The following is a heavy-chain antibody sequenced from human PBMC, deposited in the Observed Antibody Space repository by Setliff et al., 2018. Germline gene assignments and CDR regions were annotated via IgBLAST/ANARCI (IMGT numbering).Heavy chain of an antibody. J-gene: IGHJ4*02. Sequence: KPSETLSLTCTVSGGSISSSSYYWGWIRQPPGKGLEWIGSIYYSGSTYYNPSLKSRVTISVDTSKNQFSLKLSSVTAADTAVYYCASLHPIAAAGTPHWGQGTLVTVSS. V-gene: IGHV4-39*01. D-gene: IGHD6-13*01. CDR3: ASLHPIAAAGTPH. CDR1: GGSISSSSYY. CDR2: IYYSGST.